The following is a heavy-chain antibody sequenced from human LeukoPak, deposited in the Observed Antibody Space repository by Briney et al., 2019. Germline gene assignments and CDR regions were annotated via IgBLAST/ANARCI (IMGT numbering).Heavy chain of an antibody. V-gene: IGHV3-30*03. J-gene: IGHJ4*02. Sequence: GGSLRLSCAASGFTFSSYGMHWVRQAPGKGLEWVALVSFDGSNENYADSVKGRFTISRDNSKNTLYLQMNSLRAEDTAVYYCARGYYDILTGYPEYFDYWGQGTLVTVSS. CDR1: GFTFSSYG. CDR2: VSFDGSNE. D-gene: IGHD3-9*01. CDR3: ARGYYDILTGYPEYFDY.